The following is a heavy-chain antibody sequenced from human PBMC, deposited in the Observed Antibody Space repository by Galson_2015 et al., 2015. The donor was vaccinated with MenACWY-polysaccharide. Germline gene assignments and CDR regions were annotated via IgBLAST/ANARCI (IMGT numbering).Heavy chain of an antibody. Sequence: SETLSLTCAVYGGSFSGYYWSWIRQPPGKGLEWIGEINHSGSTNYNPSLKSRVTISVDTSKNQFSLKLSSVTAADTAVYYCARGRYYGSGSYYLVDPWGQGTLVTVSS. CDR1: GGSFSGYY. V-gene: IGHV4-34*01. D-gene: IGHD3-10*01. CDR2: INHSGST. J-gene: IGHJ5*02. CDR3: ARGRYYGSGSYYLVDP.